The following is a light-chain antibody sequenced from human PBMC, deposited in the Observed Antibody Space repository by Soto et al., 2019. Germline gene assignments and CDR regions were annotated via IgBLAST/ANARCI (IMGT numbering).Light chain of an antibody. Sequence: DIQMTQSPSSLSASVGDRVTITCRTSQDISNYLAWYQQKPGKVPKLLIYAASTLQSGVPSRFSGGGSGTDFSLTISSLQPEDVATYYCQKYNSAPHTFGGGTKVEIK. V-gene: IGKV1-27*01. CDR3: QKYNSAPHT. CDR2: AAS. J-gene: IGKJ4*01. CDR1: QDISNY.